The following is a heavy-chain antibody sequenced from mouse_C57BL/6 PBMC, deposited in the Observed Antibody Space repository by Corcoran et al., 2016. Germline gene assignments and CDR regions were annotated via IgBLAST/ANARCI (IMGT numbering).Heavy chain of an antibody. Sequence: QVQLKQSGAELVRPGASVKLSCKASGYTFTDYYINWVKQRPGQGLEWIARIYPGSGNTYYNEKFKGKATLTAEKSSSTAYMQLSSLTSEDSAVYFCARRQLRLRFYAMDYWGQGTSVTVSS. CDR3: ARRQLRLRFYAMDY. CDR2: IYPGSGNT. J-gene: IGHJ4*01. V-gene: IGHV1-76*01. D-gene: IGHD3-2*02. CDR1: GYTFTDYY.